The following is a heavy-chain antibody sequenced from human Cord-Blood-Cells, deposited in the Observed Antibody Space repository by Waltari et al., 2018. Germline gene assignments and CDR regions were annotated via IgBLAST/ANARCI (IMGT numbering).Heavy chain of an antibody. J-gene: IGHJ2*01. D-gene: IGHD6-25*01. Sequence: QVTLKESGPVLVKPTETLTLTCTVSWFSLSNARMGVSWIRQPPGTALEWLAHIFSNDEKSYSTSLKSRLTISKDTSKSQVVLTMTNMDPVDTATYYCARIAADWYFDLWGRGTLVTVSS. CDR3: ARIAADWYFDL. CDR2: IFSNDEK. V-gene: IGHV2-26*01. CDR1: WFSLSNARMG.